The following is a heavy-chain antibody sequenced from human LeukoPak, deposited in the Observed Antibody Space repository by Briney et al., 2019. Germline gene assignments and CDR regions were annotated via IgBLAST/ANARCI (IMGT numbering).Heavy chain of an antibody. CDR1: GYTFTGYY. Sequence: ASVKVSCKASGYTFTGYYMHWVRQAPGQGLEWMGWINPNSGGTKYAQKFQGRVTMTRDTSISTAYMELSRLRSDDTAVYYCARGGMYYDFWSGFGWFDPWGQGTLVTVSS. CDR2: INPNSGGT. D-gene: IGHD3-3*01. V-gene: IGHV1-2*02. J-gene: IGHJ5*02. CDR3: ARGGMYYDFWSGFGWFDP.